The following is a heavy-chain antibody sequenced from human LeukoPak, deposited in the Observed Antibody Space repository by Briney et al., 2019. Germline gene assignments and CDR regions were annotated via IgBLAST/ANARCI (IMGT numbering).Heavy chain of an antibody. D-gene: IGHD3-22*01. CDR2: ISSSSSYI. V-gene: IGHV3-21*01. CDR3: ARHDSSGYYDFDY. Sequence: GGSLRLSCAASGFTCSTYCMNWVRQAPGKGLEWVSSISSSSSYIYYADSVKGRFTISRDNAKNSLYLQMNSLRAEDTAVYYCARHDSSGYYDFDYWGQGALVTVSS. CDR1: GFTCSTYC. J-gene: IGHJ4*02.